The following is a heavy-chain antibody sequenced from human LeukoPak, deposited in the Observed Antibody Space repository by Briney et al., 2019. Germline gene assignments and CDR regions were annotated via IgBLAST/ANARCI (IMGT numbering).Heavy chain of an antibody. Sequence: GGSLRLSCAASGFTFSSYSMNWVRQAPGKGLEWVSYIGTSTSTIYQAGSVKGRFTISRDNAKNSLYLQMNSLRAEDTAVYYCARGRGGYWVDYWGQGTLVTVSS. J-gene: IGHJ4*02. D-gene: IGHD2-8*02. V-gene: IGHV3-48*01. CDR2: IGTSTSTI. CDR1: GFTFSSYS. CDR3: ARGRGGYWVDY.